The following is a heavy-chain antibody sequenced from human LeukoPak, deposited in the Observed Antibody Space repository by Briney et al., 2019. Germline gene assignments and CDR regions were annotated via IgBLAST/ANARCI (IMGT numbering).Heavy chain of an antibody. V-gene: IGHV1-8*01. Sequence: ASVKVSCKASGYTFTSYDINWVRQATGQGLEWMGWMNPNSGNTGYAQKFQGRVTMTRNTSISTAYMELSSLRSEDTAAYYCARGDFVSGYDTGDWGQGTLVTVSS. CDR2: MNPNSGNT. CDR3: ARGDFVSGYDTGD. CDR1: GYTFTSYD. J-gene: IGHJ4*02. D-gene: IGHD5-12*01.